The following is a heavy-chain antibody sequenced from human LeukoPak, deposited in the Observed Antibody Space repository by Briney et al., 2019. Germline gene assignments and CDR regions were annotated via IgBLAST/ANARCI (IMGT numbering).Heavy chain of an antibody. Sequence: GGSLRLSCEASGFTFSHYGMHWVRQAPGKGLEWVAVIWYDESNEYYADSVKGRFTVSRNNSKKTLYLQMSSLRAEDTAIYYCAREQSVFDNWLDPWGQGTLVTVSS. CDR3: AREQSVFDNWLDP. J-gene: IGHJ5*02. V-gene: IGHV3-33*01. D-gene: IGHD3-10*01. CDR1: GFTFSHYG. CDR2: IWYDESNE.